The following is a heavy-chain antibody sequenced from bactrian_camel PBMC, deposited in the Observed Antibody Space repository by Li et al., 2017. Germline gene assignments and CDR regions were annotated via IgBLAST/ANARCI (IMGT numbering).Heavy chain of an antibody. V-gene: IGHV3S53*01. CDR3: AEGGPLVYRNCPGTTSEYRH. D-gene: IGHD1*01. Sequence: HVQLVESGGGSVQPGESLRLSCTASRNTFTHGCMAWFRQAPGKEREGVASISTSGDAKYEASFAERFTISRNNAENTLTLQMNSLKPEDTAMYYCAEGGPLVYRNCPGTTSEYRHWGQGTQVTVS. CDR2: ISTSGDA. J-gene: IGHJ4*01. CDR1: RNTFTHGC.